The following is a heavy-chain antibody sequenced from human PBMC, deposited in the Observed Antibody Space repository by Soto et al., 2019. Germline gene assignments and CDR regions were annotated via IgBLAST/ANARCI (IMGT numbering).Heavy chain of an antibody. CDR3: ARGDCTSPSCYAGILDE. Sequence: EVQLVESGGGLVQPGGSLRLSCAASGFTFSSYAMHWVRQAPGKGLEYVSAISSNGGSTYYANSVKGRFTISRDNSQSTLGVKMGSLRAEDMAVDYCARGDCTSPSCYAGILDEWGQGTLVTVSS. J-gene: IGHJ4*02. V-gene: IGHV3-64*01. D-gene: IGHD2-2*01. CDR2: ISSNGGST. CDR1: GFTFSSYA.